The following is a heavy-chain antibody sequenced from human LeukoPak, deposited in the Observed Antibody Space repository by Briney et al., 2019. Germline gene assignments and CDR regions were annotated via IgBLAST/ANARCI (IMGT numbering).Heavy chain of an antibody. CDR1: GFTFSSCG. V-gene: IGHV3-33*01. CDR2: IWYDGSNK. J-gene: IGHJ6*02. CDR3: ARVERGTIFGVVIDYGMDV. Sequence: GGSLRLSCAASGFTFSSCGMHWVCQAPGKGLEWVSLIWYDGSNKYYADSVKGRFTISRDNSKNTLYLQMNSLRAEDTAVYYCARVERGTIFGVVIDYGMDVWGQGTTVTVSS. D-gene: IGHD3-3*01.